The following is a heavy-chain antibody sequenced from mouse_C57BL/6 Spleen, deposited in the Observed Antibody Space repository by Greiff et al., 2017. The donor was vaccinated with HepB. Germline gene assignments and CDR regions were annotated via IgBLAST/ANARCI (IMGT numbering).Heavy chain of an antibody. V-gene: IGHV1-50*01. J-gene: IGHJ3*01. Sequence: QVQLQQPGAELVKPGASVKLSCKASGYTFTSYWMQWVKQRPGQGLEWIGEIDPSDSYTNYNQKFKGKATLTVDTSSSPAYMQLSSLTSEDSAVYYCARKRTGTSCFAYWGQGTLVTVSA. CDR1: GYTFTSYW. CDR3: ARKRTGTSCFAY. D-gene: IGHD4-1*01. CDR2: IDPSDSYT.